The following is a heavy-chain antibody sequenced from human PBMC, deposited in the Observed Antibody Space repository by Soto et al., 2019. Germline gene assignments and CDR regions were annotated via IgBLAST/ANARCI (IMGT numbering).Heavy chain of an antibody. CDR3: AREDRQWLVRGSGYYYGMDV. Sequence: SQTLSLTCAISGDSVSSNSAAWNWIRQSPSRGLEWLGRTYYRSKWYNDYAVSVKSRITINPDTSKNQLSLQLNSVTPEDTAVYYCAREDRQWLVRGSGYYYGMDVWGQGTTVTVSS. CDR1: GDSVSSNSAA. J-gene: IGHJ6*02. D-gene: IGHD6-19*01. CDR2: TYYRSKWYN. V-gene: IGHV6-1*01.